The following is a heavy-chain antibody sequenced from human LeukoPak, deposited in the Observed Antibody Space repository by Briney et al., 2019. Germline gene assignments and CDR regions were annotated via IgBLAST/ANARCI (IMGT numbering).Heavy chain of an antibody. V-gene: IGHV3-23*01. Sequence: GGSPRLSCAASGFTFSSYAMSWVRQAPGKGLEWVSAISGSGGSTYYADSVKGRFTISRDNSKNTLYLQMNSLRAEDTAVYYCAKVRSPRIVVVINPPDYWGQGTLVTVSS. D-gene: IGHD3-22*01. CDR1: GFTFSSYA. CDR2: ISGSGGST. CDR3: AKVRSPRIVVVINPPDY. J-gene: IGHJ4*02.